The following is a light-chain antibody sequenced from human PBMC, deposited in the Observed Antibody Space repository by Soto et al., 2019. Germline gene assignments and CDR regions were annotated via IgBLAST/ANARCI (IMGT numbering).Light chain of an antibody. CDR1: SCNIGSKT. J-gene: IGLJ2*01. V-gene: IGLV1-44*01. Sequence: QSVLTQPPSASGTPGQRVTISCSGSSCNIGSKTVNWYQQLPGTAPKLLIYSNNQRPSGVPDRFSGSNSGTSASLAISGLQSEDEADYYCAAWDDSLNGVVFGGGTKLTVL. CDR3: AAWDDSLNGVV. CDR2: SNN.